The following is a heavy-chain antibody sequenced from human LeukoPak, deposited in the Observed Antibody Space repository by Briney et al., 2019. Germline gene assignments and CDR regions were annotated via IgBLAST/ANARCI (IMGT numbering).Heavy chain of an antibody. CDR1: GGSISSYC. D-gene: IGHD2-2*01. Sequence: PSETLSLTCTVSGGSISSYCWSWIREPPGKGLEWIGYIYYSGSTNYNPSLKSRVTISVDTSKNQFSLELSSVTAADTAVYYCARSGGDIVVVPAAMPHYYYYYYGMDVWGQGTTVTVSS. J-gene: IGHJ6*02. CDR3: ARSGGDIVVVPAAMPHYYYYYYGMDV. V-gene: IGHV4-59*08. CDR2: IYYSGST.